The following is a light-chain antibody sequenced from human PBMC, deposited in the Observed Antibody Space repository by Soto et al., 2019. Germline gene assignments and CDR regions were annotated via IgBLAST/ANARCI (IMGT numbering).Light chain of an antibody. CDR2: ENN. Sequence: QSVLTQPPSVSAAPGQKVTISCSGTSSNIGNNYVSWYQQLPGTAPKLLIYENNKRPAGIPDRFSGSKSGTSATLGITRLQTGDEADYYCGTRNSSLNARRVFGGGTKLTVL. V-gene: IGLV1-51*02. J-gene: IGLJ3*02. CDR1: SSNIGNNY. CDR3: GTRNSSLNARRV.